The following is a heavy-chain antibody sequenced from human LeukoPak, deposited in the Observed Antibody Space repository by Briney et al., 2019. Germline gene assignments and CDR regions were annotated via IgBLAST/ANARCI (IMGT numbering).Heavy chain of an antibody. J-gene: IGHJ4*02. Sequence: GXXLKISCKGSGYSFSNYWIAWVRQMTGKGLQGMGSVYPGDSDTRYSPSFQGQVTISAHNSFNPAYLQWSRLKASDTAIYYSARPSRNYFDYWGQGTLVTVSS. V-gene: IGHV5-51*01. CDR3: ARPSRNYFDY. CDR2: VYPGDSDT. CDR1: GYSFSNYW.